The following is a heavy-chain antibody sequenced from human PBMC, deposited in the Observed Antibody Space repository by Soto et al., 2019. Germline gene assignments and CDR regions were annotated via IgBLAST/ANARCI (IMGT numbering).Heavy chain of an antibody. D-gene: IGHD6-13*01. V-gene: IGHV1-46*01. CDR2: INPSGGST. CDR1: GYTFTSYY. J-gene: IGHJ6*02. CDR3: ARWGAAEYGVDV. Sequence: QVQLVQSGAEVKKPGASVKVSCKASGYTFTSYYMHWVRQAPGQGLEWRGRINPSGGSTKHAHKVQGRVTVNSETSTSTVYKELSSLRSEDTAVYYCARWGAAEYGVDVWGQGTTVTVSS.